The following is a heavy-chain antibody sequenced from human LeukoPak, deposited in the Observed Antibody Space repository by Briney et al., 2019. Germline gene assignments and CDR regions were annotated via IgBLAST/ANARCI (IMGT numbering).Heavy chain of an antibody. CDR2: ISYDGRDK. J-gene: IGHJ4*02. CDR3: AKDPRYCRTTSCSPDGYFDY. CDR1: GFNFYDYH. V-gene: IGHV3-30*18. Sequence: GGSLRLSCAASGFNFYDYHMHWVRQAPGKGLEWVAIISYDGRDKFYADSVQGRFTISRDTSTNTLYLQMSSLKTEDSATYYCAKDPRYCRTTSCSPDGYFDYWGQGTLVTVSS. D-gene: IGHD2-2*01.